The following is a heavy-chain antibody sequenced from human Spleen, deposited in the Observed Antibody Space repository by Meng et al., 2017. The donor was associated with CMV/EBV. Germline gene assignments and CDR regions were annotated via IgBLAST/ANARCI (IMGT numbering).Heavy chain of an antibody. Sequence: ASVKVSCKASGYSFIDYYIHWVRQAPGQGLEWMARISPRSGGTKYAQKFQGRVTMTTDMSISTAYLDLNSLGSDDTATYYRARARQDLYTGYLFDYWGQGSLVTVSS. V-gene: IGHV1-2*06. J-gene: IGHJ4*02. CDR1: GYSFIDYY. CDR2: ISPRSGGT. CDR3: ARARQDLYTGYLFDY. D-gene: IGHD5-12*01.